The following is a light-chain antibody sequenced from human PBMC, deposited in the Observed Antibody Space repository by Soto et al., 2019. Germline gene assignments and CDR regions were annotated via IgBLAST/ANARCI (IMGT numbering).Light chain of an antibody. J-gene: IGKJ1*01. CDR1: QIVRES. CDR2: DAS. CDR3: QHYDSSSGT. V-gene: IGKV1-5*01. Sequence: DIQLTQSPSTLSASIEDTITITCRASQIVRESLAWYQQRPGRAPKLLIFDASTLESGVPSRFRGSGSGTEFTLTISSLQPEDFATYYCQHYDSSSGTFAPGTKV.